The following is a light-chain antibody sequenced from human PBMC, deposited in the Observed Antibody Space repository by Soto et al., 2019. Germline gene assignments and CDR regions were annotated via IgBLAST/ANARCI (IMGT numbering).Light chain of an antibody. CDR3: SSYTSSSALRHD. V-gene: IGLV2-14*01. J-gene: IGLJ1*01. CDR2: DVS. CDR1: SSDGGGYNY. Sequence: QSVLIQPASVSGFPGHWITISCTGTSSDGGGYNYVCWYQQHPGKAPKLMIYDVSNRPSGVSNRFSGSKSGNTASLTISGLQAEDEADYDCSSYTSSSALRHDCGTGTEVTVL.